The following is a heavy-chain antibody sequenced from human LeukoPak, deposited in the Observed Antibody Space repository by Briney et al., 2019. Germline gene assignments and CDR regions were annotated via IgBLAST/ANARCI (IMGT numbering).Heavy chain of an antibody. J-gene: IGHJ5*02. Sequence: PSETLSLTCALYGGSLSGHYWRWIRQPPGKGLEWIGEINHSGSTTYNPSLKSRVTLSVNTSKNQFSLKLTSVTAADTAVYYCARNEDCSGGSCYNWFDPWGQGTLVTVSS. CDR1: GGSLSGHY. V-gene: IGHV4-34*01. CDR3: ARNEDCSGGSCYNWFDP. CDR2: INHSGST. D-gene: IGHD2-15*01.